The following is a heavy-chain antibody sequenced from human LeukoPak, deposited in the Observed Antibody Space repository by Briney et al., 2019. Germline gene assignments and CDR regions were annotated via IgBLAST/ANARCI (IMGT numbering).Heavy chain of an antibody. CDR2: IYSGGDA. D-gene: IGHD6-19*01. CDR1: GFSVSNNY. J-gene: IGHJ4*02. Sequence: GGSLRLSCAASGFSVSNNYMTWVGQPQGKGLEWVSVIYSGGDAYYADSVKGRFTISRDNSKNTLHLEMNNLRVEDTAVYYCARSFSSGWSDYWGQGTLVAVAS. CDR3: ARSFSSGWSDY. V-gene: IGHV3-53*03.